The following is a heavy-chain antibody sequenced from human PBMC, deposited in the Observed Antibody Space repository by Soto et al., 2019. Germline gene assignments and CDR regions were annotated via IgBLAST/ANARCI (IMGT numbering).Heavy chain of an antibody. V-gene: IGHV1-18*01. Sequence: GASVTVYCQASGYTFTSYGISWVRQAPGQGLEWMGWISAYNGNTNYAQKLQGRVTMTTDTSTSTAYMELRSLRSDDTAVYYCARDLKAVATTIFDYWGQGTLVTVSS. D-gene: IGHD5-12*01. CDR1: GYTFTSYG. CDR2: ISAYNGNT. CDR3: ARDLKAVATTIFDY. J-gene: IGHJ4*02.